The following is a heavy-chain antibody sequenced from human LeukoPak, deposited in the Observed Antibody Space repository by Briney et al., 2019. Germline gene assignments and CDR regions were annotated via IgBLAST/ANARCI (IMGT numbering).Heavy chain of an antibody. CDR3: AKGYSSSWYHLYYYYYGMDV. Sequence: GGSLRLSCAASGFNFDDYAMHWVRPAPGKGLELVSLISGDGGSTYYADSVKGRFTISRDNSKNSLYLQMNSLRTEDTALYYCAKGYSSSWYHLYYYYYGMDVWGQGTTVTVSS. J-gene: IGHJ6*02. V-gene: IGHV3-43*02. CDR2: ISGDGGST. D-gene: IGHD6-13*01. CDR1: GFNFDDYA.